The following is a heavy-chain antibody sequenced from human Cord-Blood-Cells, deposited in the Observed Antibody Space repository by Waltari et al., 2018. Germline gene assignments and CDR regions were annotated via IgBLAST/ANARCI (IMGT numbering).Heavy chain of an antibody. Sequence: QVQLQQWGAGLLKPSETLSLTCAVYGWSFSGYYWSWIRQPPGKGLEWIGEINHSGSTNYNPSLKSRVTISVDTSKNQFSLKLSSVTAADTAVYYCASYYGSGSYWDYWGQGTLVTVSS. V-gene: IGHV4-34*01. D-gene: IGHD3-10*01. CDR3: ASYYGSGSYWDY. J-gene: IGHJ4*02. CDR2: INHSGST. CDR1: GWSFSGYY.